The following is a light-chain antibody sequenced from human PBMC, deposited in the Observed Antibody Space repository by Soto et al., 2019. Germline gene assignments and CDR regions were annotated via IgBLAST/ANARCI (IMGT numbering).Light chain of an antibody. CDR3: QQYNSYSRT. CDR1: QSISSW. Sequence: DIQMTQSPSTLSASVGDRVTITCRASQSISSWLAWYQQKPGKAPKLLIYKASSLESWVPSRFSGSGSGTAFTLTISSLQQADFATYYYQQYNSYSRTFGQGTKVEIK. J-gene: IGKJ1*01. V-gene: IGKV1-5*03. CDR2: KAS.